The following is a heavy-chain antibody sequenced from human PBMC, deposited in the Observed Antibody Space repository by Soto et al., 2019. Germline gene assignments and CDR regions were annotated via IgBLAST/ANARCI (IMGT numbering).Heavy chain of an antibody. V-gene: IGHV4-30-2*01. CDR3: ARAVTPYFGTWFDP. CDR1: GGSIPSGNTYS. D-gene: IGHD3-10*01. Sequence: QLQLQESGSGLVKPSQTLSLTCAVSGGSIPSGNTYSWSWIRQPPGKGLEWIGSISHTGTTSYTPSLKSRVIMSVDKSKNQFALMLASVAAADMAVYYCARAVTPYFGTWFDPWGQGTLVTVSS. CDR2: ISHTGTT. J-gene: IGHJ5*02.